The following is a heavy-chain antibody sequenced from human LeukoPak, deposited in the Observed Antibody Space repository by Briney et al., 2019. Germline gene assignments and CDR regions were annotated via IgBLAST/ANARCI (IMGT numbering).Heavy chain of an antibody. V-gene: IGHV4-59*08. D-gene: IGHD3-22*01. Sequence: SETLSLTCTVSGGSISSYYWSWIRQPPGKGLEWIGYIYYSGSTNYNPSLKSRVTISVDTSKNQFSLKLSSVTAADTAVYYCARHLDYYDSSGYGHYFDHWGQGTLVTVSS. J-gene: IGHJ4*02. CDR2: IYYSGST. CDR1: GGSISSYY. CDR3: ARHLDYYDSSGYGHYFDH.